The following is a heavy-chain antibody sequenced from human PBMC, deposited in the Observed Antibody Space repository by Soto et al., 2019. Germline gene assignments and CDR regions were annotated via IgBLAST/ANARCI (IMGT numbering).Heavy chain of an antibody. Sequence: SETLSLTCTVSGGSISSYYWSWIRQPPGKGLEWIGYIYYSGSTNYNPSLKSRVTISVDTSKNQFSLKLSSVTAADTAVYYCARHGHCSGGSCPKNNWLDSSGQGSLVTVSS. CDR1: GGSISSYY. CDR2: IYYSGST. V-gene: IGHV4-59*08. D-gene: IGHD2-15*01. J-gene: IGHJ5*01. CDR3: ARHGHCSGGSCPKNNWLDS.